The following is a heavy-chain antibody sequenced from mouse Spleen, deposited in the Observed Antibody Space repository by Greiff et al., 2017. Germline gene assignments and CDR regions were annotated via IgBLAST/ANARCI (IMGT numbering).Heavy chain of an antibody. CDR2: IYPGSGST. CDR3: AREGDGNAAMDY. CDR1: GYTFTSYW. Sequence: QVQLQQPGAELVKPGASVKMSCKASGYTFTSYWITWVKQRPGQGLEWIGDIYPGSGSTNYNEKFKSKATLTVDTSSSTAYMQLSSLTSEDSAVYYCAREGDGNAAMDYWGQGTSVTVSS. J-gene: IGHJ4*01. V-gene: IGHV1-55*01. D-gene: IGHD2-1*01.